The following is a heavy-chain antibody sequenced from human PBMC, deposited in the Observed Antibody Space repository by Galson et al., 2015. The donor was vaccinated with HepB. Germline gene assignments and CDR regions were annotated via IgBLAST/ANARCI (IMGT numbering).Heavy chain of an antibody. J-gene: IGHJ5*02. D-gene: IGHD1-26*01. CDR2: INPNSGGT. Sequence: SVKVSCKASGYTFTGYYMHWVRQAPGQGLEWMGWINPNSGGTNYAQKFQGWVTMTRDTSISTAYMELSRLRSDDTAVYYCARDQEAKDYSGSYGNWFDPWGQGTLVTVSS. CDR1: GYTFTGYY. V-gene: IGHV1-2*04. CDR3: ARDQEAKDYSGSYGNWFDP.